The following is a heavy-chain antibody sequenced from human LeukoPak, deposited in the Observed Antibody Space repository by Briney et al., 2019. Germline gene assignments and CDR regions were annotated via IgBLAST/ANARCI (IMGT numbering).Heavy chain of an antibody. V-gene: IGHV1-69*04. J-gene: IGHJ5*02. CDR2: IIPILGIA. CDR3: AREDVVVGLHLFYWFDL. CDR1: GGTFSSYA. Sequence: SVKVSCKASGGTFSSYAISWVRQAPGQGLEWMGRIIPILGIANYAQKFQGRVTITADKSTSTAYMELSSLRSEDTAVYYCAREDVVVGLHLFYWFDLWGQGTLVTVSS. D-gene: IGHD2-15*01.